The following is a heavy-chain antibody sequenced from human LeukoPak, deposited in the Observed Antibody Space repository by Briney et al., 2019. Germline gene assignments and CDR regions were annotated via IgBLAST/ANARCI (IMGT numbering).Heavy chain of an antibody. D-gene: IGHD6-13*01. CDR1: GGSISSYS. V-gene: IGHV4-4*07. CDR3: ARESQGAASGLYYYYMDV. J-gene: IGHJ6*03. CDR2: IYISGST. Sequence: SETLSVTCTDPGGSISSYSWCWIRQPAGKGLEWIGRIYISGSTNYNPSLKSRVTMSVDTSKNQFSLKLSSVTAADTAVYYCARESQGAASGLYYYYMDVWGKGTTVTVSS.